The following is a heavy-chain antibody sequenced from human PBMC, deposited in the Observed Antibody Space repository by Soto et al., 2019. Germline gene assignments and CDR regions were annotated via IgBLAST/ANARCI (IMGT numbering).Heavy chain of an antibody. CDR3: ARVSRPFDYQTSGKCYYDY. D-gene: IGHD3-22*01. Sequence: SGNLSLTCTFSGASVNSGSYYGIWIRQPPGLGLEWIGYIFYSGTTNYNPSLQSRVTMSLHTSKNQFSLKLTSVTAADTAVYYCARVSRPFDYQTSGKCYYDYWAQSTSLTVS. V-gene: IGHV4-61*01. CDR2: IFYSGTT. CDR1: GASVNSGSYY. J-gene: IGHJ4*03.